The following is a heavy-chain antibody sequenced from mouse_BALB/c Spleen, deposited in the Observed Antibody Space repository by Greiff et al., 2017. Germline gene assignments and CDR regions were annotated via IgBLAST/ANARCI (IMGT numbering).Heavy chain of an antibody. CDR1: GYTFTSYW. Sequence: QVQLQQPGAELVKPGAPVKLSCKASGYTFTSYWMNWVKQRPGRGLEWIGRIDPSDSETNYNQKFKDKATLTVDKSSSTAYIQLSSLTSEDSAVYYCARGAMDYWGQGTSVTVSS. V-gene: IGHV1-69*02. CDR2: IDPSDSET. CDR3: ARGAMDY. J-gene: IGHJ4*01.